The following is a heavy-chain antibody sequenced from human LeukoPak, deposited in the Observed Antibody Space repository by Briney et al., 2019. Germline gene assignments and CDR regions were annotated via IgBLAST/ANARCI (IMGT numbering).Heavy chain of an antibody. CDR2: INPNSGGT. D-gene: IGHD6-13*01. CDR3: ARGSAIAAGAFDI. Sequence: GASVTVSCKASGYTFTGYYMHWVRQAPGQGLEWMGWINPNSGGTNYAQKFQGWVTMTRDTSISTAYMELSRLRSDDTAVYYCARGSAIAAGAFDIWGQGTMVTVSS. CDR1: GYTFTGYY. J-gene: IGHJ3*02. V-gene: IGHV1-2*04.